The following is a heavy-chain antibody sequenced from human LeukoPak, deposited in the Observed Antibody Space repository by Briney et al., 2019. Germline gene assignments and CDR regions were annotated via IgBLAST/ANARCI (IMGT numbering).Heavy chain of an antibody. J-gene: IGHJ5*02. V-gene: IGHV3-30*18. CDR2: ISYDGSNK. D-gene: IGHD3-9*01. Sequence: GGSLRLSCAASGFTFSSYGMHWVREAPGRGLEWVAVISYDGSNKYYADSVKGRFTISRDNSKNTLYLQMNSLRAEDTAVYYCAKGRQAFDWLSVFDPWGQGTLVTVSS. CDR3: AKGRQAFDWLSVFDP. CDR1: GFTFSSYG.